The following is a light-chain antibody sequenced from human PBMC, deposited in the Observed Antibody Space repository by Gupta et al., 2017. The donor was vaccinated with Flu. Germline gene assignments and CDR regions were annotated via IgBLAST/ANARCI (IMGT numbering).Light chain of an antibody. CDR1: SSDIGSSHR. V-gene: IGLV2-18*01. Sequence: SSLPHPPSVSGSPLPSVTISCTGTSSDIGSSHRLCWYQKPPGTAPKLMIFDVSNRPSGVPDRFSGSKSGNTASLTISGLQTEDEADYYCYLYTSSSTFVFGTGTKVTVL. CDR2: DVS. CDR3: YLYTSSSTFV. J-gene: IGLJ1*01.